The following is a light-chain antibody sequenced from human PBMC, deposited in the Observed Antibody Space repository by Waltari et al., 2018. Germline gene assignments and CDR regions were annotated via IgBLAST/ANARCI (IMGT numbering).Light chain of an antibody. Sequence: QSALTQPHSVSGSPGQSVSISCTRPSSYVDIYHRVSWYQQPPGTAPKLIIYEVTNRPSGVPDRFSGSKSGSTASLTISGLQAEDEADYYCSLYTTNGTWVFGGGTRLTVL. J-gene: IGLJ2*01. V-gene: IGLV2-18*01. CDR3: SLYTTNGTWV. CDR2: EVT. CDR1: SSYVDIYHR.